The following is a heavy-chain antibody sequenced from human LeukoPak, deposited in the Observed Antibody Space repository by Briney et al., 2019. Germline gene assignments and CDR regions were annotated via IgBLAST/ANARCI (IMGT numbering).Heavy chain of an antibody. V-gene: IGHV3-30*04. J-gene: IGHJ4*02. CDR2: ISYDGSNE. D-gene: IGHD3-10*01. CDR1: GFTFSSYV. CDR3: AREIWYYFGSGSCDC. Sequence: GGSLRLSCAASGFTFSSYVMHWVRQAPGKGLEWVAIISYDGSNEYYADSVKGRFTISRDNAKNSLYLQMNSLRAEDTAVYYCAREIWYYFGSGSCDCWGQGTLVTVSS.